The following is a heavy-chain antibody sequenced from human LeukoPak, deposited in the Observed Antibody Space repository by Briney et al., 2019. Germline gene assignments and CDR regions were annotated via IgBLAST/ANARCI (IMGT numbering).Heavy chain of an antibody. CDR1: GYTFTSYA. V-gene: IGHV1-3*03. J-gene: IGHJ6*03. CDR3: ARDFSFWSGYYTGIPSCMDV. CDR2: VNAGNGYT. D-gene: IGHD3-3*01. Sequence: ASVKVSCKASGYTFTSYAMHWVRQAPGQRLEWMGWVNAGNGYTKYSQEFQGRVTITRDTSASTAYMELNSLRAEDTAVYYCARDFSFWSGYYTGIPSCMDVWGKGTTVTVSS.